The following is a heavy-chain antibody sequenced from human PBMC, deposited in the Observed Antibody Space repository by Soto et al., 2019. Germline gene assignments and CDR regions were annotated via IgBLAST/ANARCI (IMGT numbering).Heavy chain of an antibody. Sequence: QVQLVQSGAEVKKPGASVKVSCKASGYTFTSYGISWVRQAPGQGLEWMGWISAYNGNTNYAQKLQGRVTMTTDTXXSTADMELRSLRSDDTAVYYCAGMEAYCGGDCYSHWGQGTLVTVSS. CDR2: ISAYNGNT. J-gene: IGHJ4*02. V-gene: IGHV1-18*01. CDR3: AGMEAYCGGDCYSH. D-gene: IGHD2-21*02. CDR1: GYTFTSYG.